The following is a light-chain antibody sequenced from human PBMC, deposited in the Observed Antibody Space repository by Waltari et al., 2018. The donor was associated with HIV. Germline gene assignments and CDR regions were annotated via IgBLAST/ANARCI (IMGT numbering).Light chain of an antibody. CDR2: YDS. CDR3: QVWDSSSDAYV. J-gene: IGLJ1*01. V-gene: IGLV3-21*04. Sequence: SYVLAQPPSVSVASGKTARITCGGNNIGSKSVHWYQQKPGQAPVVVTYYDSDRPSGTPEGFSVSNSGNTATLTISRVEAGDEADYYCQVWDSSSDAYVFGTGTKVTVL. CDR1: NIGSKS.